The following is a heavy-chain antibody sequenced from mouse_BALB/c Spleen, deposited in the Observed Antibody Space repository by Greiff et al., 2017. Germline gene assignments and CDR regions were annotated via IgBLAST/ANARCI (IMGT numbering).Heavy chain of an antibody. Sequence: VQLKQSGPELMKPGASVKISCKASGYSFTSYYMHWVKQSHGKSLEWIGYIDPFNGGTSYNQKFKGKATLTVDKSSSTAYMHLSSLTSEDSAVYYCAGYRFFDYWGQGTTLTVSS. D-gene: IGHD2-14*01. CDR1: GYSFTSYY. CDR3: AGYRFFDY. CDR2: IDPFNGGT. V-gene: IGHV1S135*01. J-gene: IGHJ2*01.